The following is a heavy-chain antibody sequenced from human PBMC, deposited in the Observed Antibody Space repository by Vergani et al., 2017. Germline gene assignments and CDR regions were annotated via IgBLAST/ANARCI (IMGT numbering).Heavy chain of an antibody. CDR1: GFTFSYYS. J-gene: IGHJ6*03. CDR2: ISYDGRNK. Sequence: QVQLVESGGGVVQPGRSLRLSCAASGFTFSYYSMHWVRQAPGKGLEWVAVISYDGRNKYYADSVKGRFTISRDNSKNTLYLQMNSLRAEDTAVYYCATEPEGSSTRYYYYYMDVWGKGTTVTVSS. CDR3: ATEPEGSSTRYYYYYMDV. D-gene: IGHD2-2*01. V-gene: IGHV3-30*03.